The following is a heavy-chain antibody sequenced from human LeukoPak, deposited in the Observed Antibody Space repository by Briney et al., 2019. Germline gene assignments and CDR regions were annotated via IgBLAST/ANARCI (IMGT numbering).Heavy chain of an antibody. Sequence: GGSLRLSCAASGFTFNNYAMTWVRQAPGKGLEWVSAISGSGAYTYYADSVKCRFTISRDNSKNTLYLQMNSLRAEDTALYYCAKVLNFWATYYMDVWGKGTTVTVSS. D-gene: IGHD3-3*01. V-gene: IGHV3-23*01. CDR3: AKVLNFWATYYMDV. CDR2: ISGSGAYT. J-gene: IGHJ6*03. CDR1: GFTFNNYA.